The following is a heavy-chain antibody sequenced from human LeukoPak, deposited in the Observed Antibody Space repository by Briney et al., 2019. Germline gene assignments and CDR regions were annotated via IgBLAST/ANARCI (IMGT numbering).Heavy chain of an antibody. V-gene: IGHV3-23*01. CDR2: ISGSGGST. J-gene: IGHJ4*02. CDR1: EFTFNDYW. D-gene: IGHD3-3*01. CDR3: ATDRGWRTSGYYLYYFEY. Sequence: GGSLRLSCVASEFTFNDYWMGWVRQAPGKGLEWVSAISGSGGSTYYADSVKGRFTISRDNSKNTLYLQMNSLRAEDTAVYYCATDRGWRTSGYYLYYFEYWGQGTLVTYSS.